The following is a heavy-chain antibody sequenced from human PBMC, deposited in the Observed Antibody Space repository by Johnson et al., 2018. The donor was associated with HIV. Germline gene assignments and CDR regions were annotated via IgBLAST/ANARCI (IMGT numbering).Heavy chain of an antibody. Sequence: VQLVESGGGLVQPGGSLRLSCAASGFAFRTYWMVWVRQVPGKRPVWVARIYNDGSRTTYADSVRGRFTISRDNAKYTVDLQMKSLRVEDTAVYYCARSPETGDRLWRAFDIWGHGTMVTVSS. J-gene: IGHJ3*02. CDR2: IYNDGSRT. CDR3: ARSPETGDRLWRAFDI. V-gene: IGHV3-74*03. D-gene: IGHD4-17*01. CDR1: GFAFRTYW.